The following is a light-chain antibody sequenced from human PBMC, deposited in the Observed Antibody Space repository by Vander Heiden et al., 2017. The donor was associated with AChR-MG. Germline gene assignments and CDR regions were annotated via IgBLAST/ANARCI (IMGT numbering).Light chain of an antibody. CDR2: AAS. J-gene: IGKJ1*01. CDR3: QRCYSTPWT. CDR1: QSISSY. V-gene: IGKV1-39*01. Sequence: DIQMTQSPSSLSASVGDRVTITCRASQSISSYLNWYQQKPGKAPKLLIYAASSLQSGVPSRFSGSGSGTDFTLTISSLQPEDFATYYCQRCYSTPWTFGQGTKVEIK.